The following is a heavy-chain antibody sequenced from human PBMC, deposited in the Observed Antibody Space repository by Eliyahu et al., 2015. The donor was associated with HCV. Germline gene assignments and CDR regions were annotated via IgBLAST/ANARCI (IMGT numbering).Heavy chain of an antibody. CDR1: GXSIXSSSYY. D-gene: IGHD2-2*01. CDR3: ARHEIVVVPAARGGVLDY. V-gene: IGHV4-39*01. CDR2: IYYSGNT. J-gene: IGHJ4*02. Sequence: QLQLQESGPGLVKPSETLSLTCTVSGXSIXSSSYYWGWIRQPPGKGLEWIGSIYYSGNTYYNPSLKSXVTISVDTSKNQFSLKLSSVPAADTAVYYCARHEIVVVPAARGGVLDYWGQGTLVTVSS.